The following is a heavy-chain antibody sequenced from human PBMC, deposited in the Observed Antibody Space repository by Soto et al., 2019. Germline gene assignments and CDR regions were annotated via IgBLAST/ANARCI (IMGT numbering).Heavy chain of an antibody. Sequence: EVRLVESGGGLIQPGGTLRLSCAASGFTVTSNYMTWVRQAPGKGLVWVSMIDRGGTTYYGDSVKGRFTISRDTSRNTEFLQMHSPRVEDTALYYCALYDFWSGHLDPWGQGTLVTVSS. V-gene: IGHV3-53*01. J-gene: IGHJ5*02. CDR1: GFTVTSNY. D-gene: IGHD3-3*01. CDR3: ALYDFWSGHLDP. CDR2: IDRGGTT.